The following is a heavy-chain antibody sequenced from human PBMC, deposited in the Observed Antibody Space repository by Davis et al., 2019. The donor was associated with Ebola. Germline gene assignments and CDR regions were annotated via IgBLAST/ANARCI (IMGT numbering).Heavy chain of an antibody. J-gene: IGHJ6*03. V-gene: IGHV3-30-3*01. CDR1: GFTFSSYA. D-gene: IGHD2-2*01. Sequence: GGSLRLSCEASGFTFSSYAMHWVRQAPGKGLEWVAVISYDGSNKYYADSVKGRFTISRDNSKNTLYLQMNSLRAEDTAVYYCARDGVVVPAAILYYYYYMDVWGKGTTVTVSS. CDR2: ISYDGSNK. CDR3: ARDGVVVPAAILYYYYYMDV.